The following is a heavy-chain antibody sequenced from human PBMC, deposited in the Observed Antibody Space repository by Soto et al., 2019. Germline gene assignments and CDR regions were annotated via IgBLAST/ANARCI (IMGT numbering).Heavy chain of an antibody. J-gene: IGHJ4*02. CDR3: ASGASRWYPYFFDS. V-gene: IGHV1-69*13. CDR1: EGTFNSYA. D-gene: IGHD6-13*01. Sequence: AASVKVSCNASEGTFNSYAIAWVRQAPGQGLEWMGGIIPYYNTLNYAQKFQDRVTITADDSTNTVYMELSSLRSDDTAVYFCASGASRWYPYFFDSWAQGTLVTVSS. CDR2: IIPYYNTL.